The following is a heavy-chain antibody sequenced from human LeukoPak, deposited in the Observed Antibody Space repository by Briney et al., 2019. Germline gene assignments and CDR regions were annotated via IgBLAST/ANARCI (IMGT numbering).Heavy chain of an antibody. D-gene: IGHD5-12*01. Sequence: SETLSLTCTVSGGSISSYYWRWIRQPPGKGLEWIGYIYYSGSTNYNPSLKSRVTISVDTSKNQFALKLSAVTAADTAVYYGARGKGSGYDSEDYWGQGTLVTVSS. CDR3: ARGKGSGYDSEDY. CDR2: IYYSGST. CDR1: GGSISSYY. V-gene: IGHV4-59*01. J-gene: IGHJ4*02.